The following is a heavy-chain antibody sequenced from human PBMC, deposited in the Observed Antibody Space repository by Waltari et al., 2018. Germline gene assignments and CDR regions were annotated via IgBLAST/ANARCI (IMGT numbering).Heavy chain of an antibody. CDR1: GGSTRSRRHY. D-gene: IGHD4-17*01. CDR2: VYFTGAT. Sequence: QLQLQESGPGLVKPSETLSLTCAVSGGSTRSRRHYWGWIRQSPGEGLEWIGSVYFTGATKYSPAFKSRVTVSLDTSKNQFSLKLSSVTAADTAVYYCATDRRIAYGYYLDFGGQGILVTVSS. CDR3: ATDRRIAYGYYLDF. J-gene: IGHJ4*02. V-gene: IGHV4-39*07.